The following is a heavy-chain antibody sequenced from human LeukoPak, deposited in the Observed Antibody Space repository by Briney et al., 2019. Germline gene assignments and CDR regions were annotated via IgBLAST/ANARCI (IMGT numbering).Heavy chain of an antibody. CDR2: IKEDGREQ. J-gene: IGHJ4*02. CDR3: ARGTLTAPGLDS. Sequence: GGSLRLSCSASGFTFNAYWMTWVRQAPGQGLQWVANIKEDGREQYYMDPVKGRFTIYRDNAKNTLFLQMNILRADDTAVYYCARGTLTAPGLDSWGQGTLVAVSS. CDR1: GFTFNAYW. V-gene: IGHV3-7*04. D-gene: IGHD5-18*01.